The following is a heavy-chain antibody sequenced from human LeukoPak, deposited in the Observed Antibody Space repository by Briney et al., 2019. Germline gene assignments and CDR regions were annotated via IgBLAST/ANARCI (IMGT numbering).Heavy chain of an antibody. J-gene: IGHJ4*02. CDR2: IHGNGGRT. CDR1: GFTFSHYV. Sequence: GGSLRLSCAASGFTFSHYVMTWVRQAPGKGLEWVSAIHGNGGRTYYADSVKGRFIISRDNSKNPLYLKMNSLRAEDTAVYFCAKDRVGSGSCLTGWAQGTLVTVSS. V-gene: IGHV3-23*01. CDR3: AKDRVGSGSCLTG. D-gene: IGHD2-15*01.